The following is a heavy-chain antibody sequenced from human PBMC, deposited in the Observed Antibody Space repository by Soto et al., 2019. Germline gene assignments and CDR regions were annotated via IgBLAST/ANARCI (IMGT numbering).Heavy chain of an antibody. V-gene: IGHV3-74*01. CDR3: AKREGNTYGLFH. CDR2: IKTYGSST. Sequence: EVQLVESGGGLVQPGGSLRLSCAASGFSFSDYWIHWVRQAPGKGLVWVSRIKTYGSSTDYAASVKGRFTISRDNAKNTLFLQMNSLTAEDTAVYYCAKREGNTYGLFHWGQGTLVTVSS. J-gene: IGHJ4*02. D-gene: IGHD5-18*01. CDR1: GFSFSDYW.